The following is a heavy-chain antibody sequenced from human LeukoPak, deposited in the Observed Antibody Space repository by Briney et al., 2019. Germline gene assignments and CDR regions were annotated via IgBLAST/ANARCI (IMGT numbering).Heavy chain of an antibody. CDR2: INHSGNT. CDR1: DESFSGYY. Sequence: SETLSLTCVVYDESFSGYYWSWIRQPPGKGLEWIGEINHSGNTNFSPSLKSRVTMSVDTPNHRFSLKLSSVTAADTALYYCARGGGVFDSWGQGTLVTVSS. V-gene: IGHV4-34*01. CDR3: ARGGGVFDS. J-gene: IGHJ4*02. D-gene: IGHD3-10*01.